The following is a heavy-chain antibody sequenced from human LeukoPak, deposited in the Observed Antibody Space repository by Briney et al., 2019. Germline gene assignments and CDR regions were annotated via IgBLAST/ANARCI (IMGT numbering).Heavy chain of an antibody. J-gene: IGHJ3*02. Sequence: SVKVSCKASGGTFSSYAISWVRQAPGQGLEWMGGIIPIFGTANYAQKFQGRVTITTDESTSTAYMELSSLRSEDTAVYYCAREDSSGWYPGYAFDIWGQGTMVTVSS. V-gene: IGHV1-69*05. D-gene: IGHD6-19*01. CDR1: GGTFSSYA. CDR2: IIPIFGTA. CDR3: AREDSSGWYPGYAFDI.